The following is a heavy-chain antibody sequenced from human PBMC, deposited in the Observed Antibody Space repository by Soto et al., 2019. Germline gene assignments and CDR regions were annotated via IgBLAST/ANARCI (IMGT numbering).Heavy chain of an antibody. CDR2: MNPNTGNS. V-gene: IGHV1-8*01. CDR1: GYTFTSSD. D-gene: IGHD3-10*01. J-gene: IGHJ6*01. CDR3: EIDVGSGEVSVV. Sequence: QVQLVQSGAEVKKPGASVKVSCKASGYTFTSSDINWVRQAPGQGLEWMGWMNPNTGNSGFAQKFQGRVTMTSDTSISTAYMELSSLRSEESAVYFCEIDVGSGEVSVVWGQGTTVIVTS.